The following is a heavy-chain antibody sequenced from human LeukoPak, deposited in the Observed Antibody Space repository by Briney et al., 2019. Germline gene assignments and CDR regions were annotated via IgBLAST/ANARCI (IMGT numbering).Heavy chain of an antibody. J-gene: IGHJ6*02. D-gene: IGHD6-13*01. Sequence: ASVKVSCKVSGYTLTELSMHWVRRAPGKGLEWMGGFDPEDGETIYAQKFQGRVTMIEDTSTDTAYMELSSLRSEDTAVYYCAKVPPRAAAGKEAPKYGMDVWGQGTTVTVSS. CDR1: GYTLTELS. CDR2: FDPEDGET. V-gene: IGHV1-24*01. CDR3: AKVPPRAAAGKEAPKYGMDV.